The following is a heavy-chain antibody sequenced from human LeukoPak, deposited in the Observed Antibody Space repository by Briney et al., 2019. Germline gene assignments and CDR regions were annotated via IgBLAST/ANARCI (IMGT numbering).Heavy chain of an antibody. J-gene: IGHJ4*02. D-gene: IGHD3-22*01. CDR1: GFTFSDYY. V-gene: IGHV3-11*01. Sequence: GGSLRLSCAASGFTFSDYYMSWIRQAPGEGLEWVSYISSSGSTIYYADSVKGRFTISRDNAKNSLYLQMNSLRAEDTAVYYCARDRTYYYDSSGHETNFDYWGQGTLVTVSS. CDR3: ARDRTYYYDSSGHETNFDY. CDR2: ISSSGSTI.